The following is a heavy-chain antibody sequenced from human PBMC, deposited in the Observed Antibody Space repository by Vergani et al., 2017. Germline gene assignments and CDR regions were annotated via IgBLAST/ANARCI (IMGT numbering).Heavy chain of an antibody. CDR1: GFTFNSYG. CDR2: IRSDESRR. J-gene: IGHJ4*02. Sequence: QVQLVESGGGVVQPGGSLRLSCAASGFTFNSYGMHWFRQAPGKGLEWVASIRSDESRRYYGDSMEGPFTISRDNSKNTLYLQMKSLRPEDTAVYYCAKEGGGYCSGGTCYPEYWGQGTLVIVSS. CDR3: AKEGGGYCSGGTCYPEY. V-gene: IGHV3-30*02. D-gene: IGHD2-15*01.